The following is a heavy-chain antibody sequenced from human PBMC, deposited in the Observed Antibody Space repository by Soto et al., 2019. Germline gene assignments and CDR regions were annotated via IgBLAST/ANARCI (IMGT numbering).Heavy chain of an antibody. D-gene: IGHD6-13*01. J-gene: IGHJ6*02. V-gene: IGHV3-30*18. Sequence: GGSLRLSCAASGFTFSSYGMHWVRQAPGKGLEWVAVISYDGSNKYYADSVKGRFTISRDNSKNTLYLQMNSLRAEDTAVYYCAKAFPAGGSSWYAGMDVWGQGTTVTVSS. CDR2: ISYDGSNK. CDR3: AKAFPAGGSSWYAGMDV. CDR1: GFTFSSYG.